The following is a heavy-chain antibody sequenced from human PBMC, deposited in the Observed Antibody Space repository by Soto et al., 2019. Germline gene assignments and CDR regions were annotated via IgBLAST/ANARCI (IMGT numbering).Heavy chain of an antibody. CDR1: GDSVSSNSAA. Sequence: QVQLQQSGPGLVKPSQTLSLTCAISGDSVSSNSAAWNWIRRSPSGGREWLGRTYYRSRWYNDYAVTVQSRITTTPDASENLVSLHPTPVTPEDTAVNYCAVTTSRQWSNVDVWGKRTTVTDSS. V-gene: IGHV6-1*01. D-gene: IGHD4-4*01. CDR3: AVTTSRQWSNVDV. CDR2: TYYRSRWYN. J-gene: IGHJ6*04.